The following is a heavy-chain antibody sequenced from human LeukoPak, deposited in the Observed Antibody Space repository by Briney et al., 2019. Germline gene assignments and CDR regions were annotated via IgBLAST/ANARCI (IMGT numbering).Heavy chain of an antibody. CDR1: GFTFSSYA. Sequence: GGSLRLSCAASGFTFSSYAMSWVRQAPGKGLEWVSAISGSGGSTYYADSVKGRFTISRDSSKNTLYLQMNSLRAEDTAVYYCARASYYDFWSGYYTPGYFDYWGQGTLVTVSS. CDR2: ISGSGGST. D-gene: IGHD3-3*01. V-gene: IGHV3-23*01. J-gene: IGHJ4*02. CDR3: ARASYYDFWSGYYTPGYFDY.